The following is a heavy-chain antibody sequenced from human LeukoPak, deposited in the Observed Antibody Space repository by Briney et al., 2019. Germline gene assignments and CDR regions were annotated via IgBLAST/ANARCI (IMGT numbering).Heavy chain of an antibody. CDR2: ISSSGSTI. V-gene: IGHV3-48*03. CDR1: GFTFSGYE. J-gene: IGHJ6*02. Sequence: GGSLRLSCAASGFTFSGYEMNWVRQAPGKGLEWVSYISSSGSTIYYADSVKGRFTISRDNAKNSLYLQMNSLRAEDTAVYYCSRERVAVAGTVAPYYYYGMDVWGQGTTVTVSS. CDR3: SRERVAVAGTVAPYYYYGMDV. D-gene: IGHD6-19*01.